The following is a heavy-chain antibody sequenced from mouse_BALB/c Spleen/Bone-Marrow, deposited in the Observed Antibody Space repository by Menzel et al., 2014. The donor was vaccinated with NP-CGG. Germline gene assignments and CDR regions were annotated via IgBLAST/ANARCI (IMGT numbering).Heavy chain of an antibody. CDR2: INPGSGGT. J-gene: IGHJ4*01. CDR1: GYAFTNYL. D-gene: IGHD4-1*01. Sequence: VKLMESGAELVRPGTSVKVSCKASGYAFTNYLIDWVKQRPGQGLEWIGEINPGSGGTNYNEKLKAKATPTADKSSNTAYMPLSSLTSDDSAVYFCARCLTGTSAMDYWGQGTSLTVSS. V-gene: IGHV1-54*01. CDR3: ARCLTGTSAMDY.